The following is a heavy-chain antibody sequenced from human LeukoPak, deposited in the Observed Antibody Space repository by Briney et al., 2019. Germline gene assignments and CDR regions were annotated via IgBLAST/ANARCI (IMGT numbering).Heavy chain of an antibody. CDR3: ARHMGGYFSRPFDY. CDR2: MYYSGDT. D-gene: IGHD3-22*01. V-gene: IGHV4-39*01. CDR1: GDSISNSW. Sequence: PSETLSLTCTVSGDSISNSWWGWIRQPPGKGLEWIASMYYSGDTYNPSLKSRLTISVDTCKNQFSLKLSSVTAADTAVYYCARHMGGYFSRPFDYWGQGILVTVSS. J-gene: IGHJ4*02.